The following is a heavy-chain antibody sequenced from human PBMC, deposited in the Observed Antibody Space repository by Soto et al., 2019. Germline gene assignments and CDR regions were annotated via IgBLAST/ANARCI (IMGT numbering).Heavy chain of an antibody. J-gene: IGHJ4*02. V-gene: IGHV3-73*01. CDR1: GLTFSGSA. Sequence: RRSLRLSCAAYGLTFSGSAMQWVRLASEKGLEWGGLIRSQSNSYVTAYASSVKGRFTISRDDSKSKAYLQMNSLKTEDTAVYYRTGQVDLAMIVDSWGEG. CDR2: IRSQSNSYVT. D-gene: IGHD5-18*01. CDR3: TGQVDLAMIVDS.